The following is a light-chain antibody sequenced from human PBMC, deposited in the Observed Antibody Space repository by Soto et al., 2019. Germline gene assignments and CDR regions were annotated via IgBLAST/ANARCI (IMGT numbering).Light chain of an antibody. CDR1: SSDVGGYNY. V-gene: IGLV2-14*01. J-gene: IGLJ1*01. CDR3: SSYTSSSIDYV. Sequence: QSALTQPASVSGSPGQSITISCTGTSSDVGGYNYVSWYQQHPGKAPKLMIYEVSNRPSGVSNRFSGSKSGNTASLTISGFTAEDEDDDYCSSYTSSSIDYVFGSGTKVTVL. CDR2: EVS.